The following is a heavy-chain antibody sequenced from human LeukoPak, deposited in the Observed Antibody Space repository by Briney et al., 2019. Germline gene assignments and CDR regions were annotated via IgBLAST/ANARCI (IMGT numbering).Heavy chain of an antibody. CDR1: GFTFSNYS. Sequence: GGSLRLSCAASGFTFSNYSMNWVRQAPGKGLEWVSFISSSLNSIYYADSVKGRFTISRDNAKNSLYLHMNSLRAEDTAVYYCARTLDYIDYWGQGTLVTVSS. V-gene: IGHV3-48*01. CDR2: ISSSLNSI. J-gene: IGHJ4*02. CDR3: ARTLDYIDY.